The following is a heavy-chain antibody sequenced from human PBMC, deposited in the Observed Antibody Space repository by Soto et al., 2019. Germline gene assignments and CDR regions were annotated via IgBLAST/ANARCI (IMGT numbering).Heavy chain of an antibody. CDR2: ISSSSSYS. D-gene: IGHD4-17*01. CDR1: GFTFGDYY. Sequence: GGSLRLSCAASGFTFGDYYMNWIRQAPGKGLEWVSHISSSSSYSRSADSVKGRFTISRDNAKKSLYLQMNSLRAEDTAVYYCARERVYGDAEYFDYWGQGPLVTVS. V-gene: IGHV3-11*06. CDR3: ARERVYGDAEYFDY. J-gene: IGHJ4*02.